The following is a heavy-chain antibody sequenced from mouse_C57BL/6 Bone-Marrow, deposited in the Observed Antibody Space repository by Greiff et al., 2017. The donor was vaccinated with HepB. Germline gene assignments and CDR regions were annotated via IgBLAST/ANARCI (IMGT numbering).Heavy chain of an antibody. CDR2: IDPSDSYT. Sequence: QVQLQQPGAELVMPGASVKLSCKASGYTFTSYWMHWVKQRPGQGLEWIGEIDPSDSYTNYNQKFKGKSTLTVDKSSSTAYMQLSSLTSEDSAVYYCARPSLPIPYYFDYWGQGTTLTVSS. J-gene: IGHJ2*01. D-gene: IGHD2-1*01. CDR3: ARPSLPIPYYFDY. V-gene: IGHV1-69*01. CDR1: GYTFTSYW.